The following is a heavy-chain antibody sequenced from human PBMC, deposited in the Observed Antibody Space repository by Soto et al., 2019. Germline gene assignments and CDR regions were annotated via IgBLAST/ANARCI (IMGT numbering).Heavy chain of an antibody. CDR2: ISDSGST. CDR1: GGSINSFY. D-gene: IGHD5-12*01. J-gene: IGHJ4*02. V-gene: IGHV4-59*08. CDR3: ARTYSGYYFDY. Sequence: SETLSLTCTVSGGSINSFYWSWIRQPPGKGLEWIGYISDSGSTNYNPSLRSRVTISLDTSRNQFSLKLSSVTAADTAVYYCARTYSGYYFDYWGQGTLVTVSS.